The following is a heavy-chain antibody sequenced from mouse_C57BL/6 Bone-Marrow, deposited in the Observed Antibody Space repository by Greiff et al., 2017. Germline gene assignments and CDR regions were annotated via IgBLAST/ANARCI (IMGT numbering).Heavy chain of an antibody. V-gene: IGHV1-4*01. D-gene: IGHD2-4*01. Sequence: QVQLQQSGAELARPGASVKMSCKASGYTFTSYTMHWVKQRPGQGLEWIGYINPSSGDTKYNQKFKDKATLTADKSSSTAYMQLSSLTSEDSAVYYCAKRPLYYDYAWFAYWGQGTLVTVSA. CDR1: GYTFTSYT. J-gene: IGHJ3*01. CDR2: INPSSGDT. CDR3: AKRPLYYDYAWFAY.